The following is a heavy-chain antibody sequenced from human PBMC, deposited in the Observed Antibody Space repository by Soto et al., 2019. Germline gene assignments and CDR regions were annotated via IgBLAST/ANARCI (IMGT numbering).Heavy chain of an antibody. V-gene: IGHV5-51*01. J-gene: IGHJ3*02. CDR3: ARPSLIYGSGAPGAFDI. D-gene: IGHD3-10*01. CDR1: TSYW. CDR2: IYPGDSDT. Sequence: TSYWIGWVRQMPGKGLEWMGIIYPGDSDTRYSPSFQGQVTISADKSISTAYLQWSSLKASDTAMYYCARPSLIYGSGAPGAFDIWGQGTMVT.